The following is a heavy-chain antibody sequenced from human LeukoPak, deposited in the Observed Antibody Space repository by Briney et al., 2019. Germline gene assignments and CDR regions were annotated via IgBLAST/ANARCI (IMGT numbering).Heavy chain of an antibody. Sequence: GGSLRLSCAASGFTFSRKTMNWVRQAPGKGLEWVSYISSDGGTIYYADSVRGRFTISRDNAKSSLYLQMNSLRAEDTAVYYCAREEGGAGLYGFDIWGQGTMVTVSS. CDR2: ISSDGGTI. CDR3: AREEGGAGLYGFDI. D-gene: IGHD1-26*01. CDR1: GFTFSRKT. V-gene: IGHV3-48*04. J-gene: IGHJ3*02.